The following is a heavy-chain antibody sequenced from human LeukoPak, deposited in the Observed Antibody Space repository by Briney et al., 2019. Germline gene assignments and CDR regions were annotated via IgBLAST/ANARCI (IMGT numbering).Heavy chain of an antibody. J-gene: IGHJ4*02. CDR1: GGSISSSSYY. CDR3: ARHTEQQLPYFDY. D-gene: IGHD6-13*01. Sequence: PSETLSLTCTVSGGSISSSSYYWGWIRQPPGKGLEWIGSIYYSGSTYYNPPLKSRVTISVDTSKNQFSLKLSSVTAADTAVYYCARHTEQQLPYFDYWGQGTLVTVSS. V-gene: IGHV4-39*01. CDR2: IYYSGST.